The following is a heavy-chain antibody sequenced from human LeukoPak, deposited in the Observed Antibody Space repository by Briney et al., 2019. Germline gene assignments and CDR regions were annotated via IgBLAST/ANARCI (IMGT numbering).Heavy chain of an antibody. V-gene: IGHV3-7*01. Sequence: PGGSLRLSCAASGFTFSSYWMSWVRQAPGKGLEWVANMKQDGIEKYYVDSSKGRFTISRDNAKNSLYLQMNSLRAEDTAVYYCARDSVHGYYDSSGYSTLFDYWGQGTLVTVSS. J-gene: IGHJ4*02. CDR2: MKQDGIEK. D-gene: IGHD3-22*01. CDR3: ARDSVHGYYDSSGYSTLFDY. CDR1: GFTFSSYW.